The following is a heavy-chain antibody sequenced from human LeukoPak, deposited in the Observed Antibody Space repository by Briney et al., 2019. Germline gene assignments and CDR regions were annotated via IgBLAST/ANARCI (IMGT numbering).Heavy chain of an antibody. CDR2: IRSKAYGGTT. CDR3: TREPGGRLWFGELKSVYMDV. CDR1: GFTFGDYA. D-gene: IGHD3-10*01. Sequence: PGGSLRLSCTASGFTFGDYAMSWVRQAPGKGLEWVGFIRSKAYGGTTEYAASVKGRFTISRDDSKSIAYLQMNSLKTEDTAVYYCTREPGGRLWFGELKSVYMDVWGKGTTVTISS. J-gene: IGHJ6*03. V-gene: IGHV3-49*04.